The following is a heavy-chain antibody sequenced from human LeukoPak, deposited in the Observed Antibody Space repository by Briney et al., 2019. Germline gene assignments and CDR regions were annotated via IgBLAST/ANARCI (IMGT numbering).Heavy chain of an antibody. J-gene: IGHJ4*02. D-gene: IGHD2-2*03. CDR2: ILPAGKES. V-gene: IGHV3-7*01. CDR3: MSAHGY. Sequence: GGSLRLSCVVSGYIFSTNMMTWVRQAPGKGLEWVATILPAGKESYRVEAVKGRFTVSRDNAKNLLFLQMNSLRDDDTAVYYCMSAHGYWGQGTLVTVSS. CDR1: GYIFSTNM.